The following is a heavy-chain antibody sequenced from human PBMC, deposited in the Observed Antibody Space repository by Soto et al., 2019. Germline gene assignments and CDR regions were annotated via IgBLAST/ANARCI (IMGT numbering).Heavy chain of an antibody. D-gene: IGHD4-17*01. CDR2: VHPETGST. J-gene: IGHJ5*02. Sequence: ASVKVSCKGSGYSFRSYDITWVRQAPGQGLEWMGWVHPETGSTGYAQRFQGRVSMTSDTSRNTTYMELSDLRVEDTAVYYCARVRVHADWLDPWGQGTLRTAPQ. CDR3: ARVRVHADWLDP. V-gene: IGHV1-8*02. CDR1: GYSFRSYD.